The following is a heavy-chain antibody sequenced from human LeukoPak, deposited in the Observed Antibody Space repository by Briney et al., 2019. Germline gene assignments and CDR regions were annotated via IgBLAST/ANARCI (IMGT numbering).Heavy chain of an antibody. CDR1: GYTFTSYT. J-gene: IGHJ4*02. Sequence: ASVTVSRKASGYTFTSYTLHWVRQAPGQRLEWMGRINAGNGNTKYSQKFQGRVTITRDTSASTAYMEVSSLRSEDTAVYYCARVRWELPELDYWGQGTLVTVSS. D-gene: IGHD1-26*01. CDR3: ARVRWELPELDY. CDR2: INAGNGNT. V-gene: IGHV1-3*01.